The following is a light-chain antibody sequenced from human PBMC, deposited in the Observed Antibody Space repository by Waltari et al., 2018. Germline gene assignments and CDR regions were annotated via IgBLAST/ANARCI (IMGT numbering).Light chain of an antibody. Sequence: SASVGDRVTITCRASQSISNWLAWYQQKPGKAPKVLIYGASSLESGVPSRFSGSGSGTEFTLTISSLQPDDFATYYCQQYNDYSTWTFGQGTKVEIK. J-gene: IGKJ1*01. CDR1: QSISNW. V-gene: IGKV1-5*03. CDR2: GAS. CDR3: QQYNDYSTWT.